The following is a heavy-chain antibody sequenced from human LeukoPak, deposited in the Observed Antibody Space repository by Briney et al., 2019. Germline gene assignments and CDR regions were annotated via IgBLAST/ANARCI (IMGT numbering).Heavy chain of an antibody. CDR3: AKVGNIVATILDY. Sequence: PGRSLRLSCAASGFTFSSYGMHWVRQAPGKGLEWVAVISYDGSNKYYADSVKGRFTISRDNSKNTLYLQMNSLRAEDTAVYCCAKVGNIVATILDYWGQGTLVTVSS. CDR1: GFTFSSYG. J-gene: IGHJ4*02. CDR2: ISYDGSNK. D-gene: IGHD5-12*01. V-gene: IGHV3-30*18.